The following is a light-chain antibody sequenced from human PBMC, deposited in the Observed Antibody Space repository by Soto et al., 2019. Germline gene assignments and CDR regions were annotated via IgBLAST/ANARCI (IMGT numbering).Light chain of an antibody. V-gene: IGKV1-39*01. CDR1: QSISRY. J-gene: IGKJ2*01. CDR2: AAS. CDR3: QQRYSTPYS. Sequence: DIQMTQSPSSLSASVGDRVTITCRASQSISRYLNWYQHKPGQAPKLLIYAASSLQREVPSRFSGSGSGTGFTLTISSLQLADFATYHCQQRYSTPYSFGQVTKLEIK.